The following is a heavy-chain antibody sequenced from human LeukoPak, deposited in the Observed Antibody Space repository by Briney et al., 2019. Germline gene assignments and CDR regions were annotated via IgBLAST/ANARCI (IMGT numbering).Heavy chain of an antibody. CDR1: GGSISSSSYY. CDR2: IYYSEIT. CDR3: ARYLRGSHFDY. D-gene: IGHD1-26*01. V-gene: IGHV4-39*01. J-gene: IGHJ4*02. Sequence: PSETLSLTCTVSGGSISSSSYYWGWIRQPAGKGLQWIASIYYSEITYYNPSLKSRVTISVDTSKNQFSLNLSSVTAADTAVYYCARYLRGSHFDYWGQGTLVTVSS.